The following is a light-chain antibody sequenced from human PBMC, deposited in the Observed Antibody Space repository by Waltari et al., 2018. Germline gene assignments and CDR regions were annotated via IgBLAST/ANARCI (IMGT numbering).Light chain of an antibody. J-gene: IGLJ3*02. Sequence: QAVVTQEPSLTVSPGGTVTLTCGSSTGAVTSGHYPYWFQQTPGQAPRTLIYDTSNKHSWTPARFSGSLLGGKAALTLSGAQPEDEAEYSCLLYYGGARVFGGGTRLTVL. CDR3: LLYYGGARV. CDR2: DTS. V-gene: IGLV7-46*01. CDR1: TGAVTSGHY.